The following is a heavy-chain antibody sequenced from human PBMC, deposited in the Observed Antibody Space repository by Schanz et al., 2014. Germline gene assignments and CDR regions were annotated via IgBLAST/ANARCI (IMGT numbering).Heavy chain of an antibody. CDR1: GFIFNDYY. V-gene: IGHV3-11*01. CDR3: ARENLNWEAFDI. Sequence: VQLVESEGGLVQPGGSLRLSCAASGFIFNDYYMNWIRQAPGKGLEWLSYISRDGTTSYYADSVKGRFTISRDNAKNSLYLEMTSLRGEDTAVYYCARENLNWEAFDIWGQGTVVTVSS. J-gene: IGHJ3*02. D-gene: IGHD7-27*01. CDR2: ISRDGTTS.